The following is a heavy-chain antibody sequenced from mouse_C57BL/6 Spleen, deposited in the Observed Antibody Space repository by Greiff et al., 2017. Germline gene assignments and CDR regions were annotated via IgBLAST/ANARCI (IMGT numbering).Heavy chain of an antibody. V-gene: IGHV2-2*01. Sequence: VQLQQSGPGLVQPYQSFSITCTASGFSLTSYVVHWVCLSPGKGLEWLGVICSGGSTDYNAGFISRLSISKDNSKSQVFFKMNSLQADDTAIYYCARNYYGSSYFDYWGQGTTLTVSS. D-gene: IGHD1-1*01. CDR3: ARNYYGSSYFDY. J-gene: IGHJ2*01. CDR1: GFSLTSYV. CDR2: ICSGGST.